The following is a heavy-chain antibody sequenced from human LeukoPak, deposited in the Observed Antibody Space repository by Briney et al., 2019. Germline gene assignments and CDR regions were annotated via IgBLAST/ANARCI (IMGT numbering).Heavy chain of an antibody. V-gene: IGHV3-13*01. Sequence: LTGGSLRLSCAASGFTFSTYDMHWVRQVTGKGLEWVSTITTAGDTYYPVSVKGRFIISRENAKNSLYLQMNSLRGGDTAIFYCARGRGVSTSWYFDYWGQGTPVTVSS. J-gene: IGHJ4*02. D-gene: IGHD6-13*01. CDR3: ARGRGVSTSWYFDY. CDR2: ITTAGDT. CDR1: GFTFSTYD.